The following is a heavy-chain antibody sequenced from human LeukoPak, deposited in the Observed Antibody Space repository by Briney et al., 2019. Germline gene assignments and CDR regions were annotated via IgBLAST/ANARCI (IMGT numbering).Heavy chain of an antibody. J-gene: IGHJ4*02. D-gene: IGHD3-22*01. V-gene: IGHV3-73*01. CDR2: IRSKANSYAT. CDR3: TRHYYDSSGYYPVGYFDY. CDR1: GFTFSSYS. Sequence: PGGSLRLSCAASGFTFSSYSMNWVRQAPGKGLEWVGRIRSKANSYATAYAASVKGRFTISRDDSKNTAYLQMNSLKTEDTAVYYCTRHYYDSSGYYPVGYFDYWGQGTLVTVSS.